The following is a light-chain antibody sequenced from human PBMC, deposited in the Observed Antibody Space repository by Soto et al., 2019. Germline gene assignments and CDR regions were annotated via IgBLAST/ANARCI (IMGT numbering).Light chain of an antibody. Sequence: DIQMTQSPSSLSASVGDRVTITCRASQSISSYLNWYQQKPGKAPKLLIYAASSLQSGVPSRFSGSGSGTDLTHTISSLQPEDFATYYCQQSYSTPRTFGQGTKLESK. J-gene: IGKJ2*01. CDR2: AAS. V-gene: IGKV1-39*01. CDR3: QQSYSTPRT. CDR1: QSISSY.